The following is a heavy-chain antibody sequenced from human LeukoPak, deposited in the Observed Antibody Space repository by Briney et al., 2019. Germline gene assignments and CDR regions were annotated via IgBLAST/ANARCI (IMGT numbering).Heavy chain of an antibody. CDR1: GGSINNRKYY. D-gene: IGHD3-10*01. CDR3: ARRYSYGSGMYGLDV. J-gene: IGHJ6*02. V-gene: IGHV4-39*01. CDR2: FYYSESP. Sequence: SETLSLTCTVSGGSINNRKYYWGWIRQPPGKGLEWIGSFYYSESPYYNPSLKSRVTISADTSKNRLSLELYSVTAADTAEYYCARRYSYGSGMYGLDVWGQGTTVTVSS.